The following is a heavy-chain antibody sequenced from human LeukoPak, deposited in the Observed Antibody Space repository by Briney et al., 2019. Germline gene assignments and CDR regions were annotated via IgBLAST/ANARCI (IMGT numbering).Heavy chain of an antibody. Sequence: GSSVKVSCKASGGTFNSYAISWVRQAPGQGLEWMGGIIPIFGTANYAQKFQGRVTITADESTSTAYMELSSLRSEDTAVYYCARTVSGYSYAFDYWGQGTLVTVSS. J-gene: IGHJ4*02. D-gene: IGHD5-18*01. CDR1: GGTFNSYA. CDR3: ARTVSGYSYAFDY. V-gene: IGHV1-69*01. CDR2: IIPIFGTA.